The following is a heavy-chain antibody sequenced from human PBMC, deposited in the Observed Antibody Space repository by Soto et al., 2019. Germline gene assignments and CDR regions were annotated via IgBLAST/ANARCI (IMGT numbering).Heavy chain of an antibody. V-gene: IGHV3-23*01. D-gene: IGHD3-3*01. Sequence: EVQLLESGGGLVQPGGSLRLSCAAAGFTFSSYAMSWVRQAPGKGLELVSAISGSGGSTYYADSVKGRFNISRYNSKNTLYLQMNSLRAEDTDVYYCAKALRFLEWFSDYWGQGTLVTVSS. J-gene: IGHJ4*02. CDR2: ISGSGGST. CDR1: GFTFSSYA. CDR3: AKALRFLEWFSDY.